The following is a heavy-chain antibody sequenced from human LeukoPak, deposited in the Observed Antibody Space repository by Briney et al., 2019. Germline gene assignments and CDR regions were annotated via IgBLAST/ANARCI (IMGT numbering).Heavy chain of an antibody. CDR1: GGSISSGDYY. V-gene: IGHV4-30-4*01. CDR3: ARVEGSSDAFDI. CDR2: IYYSGST. J-gene: IGHJ3*02. Sequence: SQTLSLTCTVSGGSISSGDYYWSWIRQPPGKGLERIGYIYYSGSTYYNPSLKSRVTISVDTSKNQFSLKLSSVTAADTAVYYCARVEGSSDAFDIWGQGTMVTVSS.